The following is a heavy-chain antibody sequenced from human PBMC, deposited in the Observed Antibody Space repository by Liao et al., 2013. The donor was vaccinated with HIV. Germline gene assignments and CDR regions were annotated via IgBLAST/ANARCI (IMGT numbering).Heavy chain of an antibody. Sequence: QVQLQESGPGLVKPSETLSLTCTVSGGSISSYYWSWTRCRREGLEWIGRMHVTGSTTYNPSLKSRVTMSIDTSKNQFSLKLTSVTAADTALYYCARYFDFHDAFDVWGQGTMVTVSS. CDR2: MHVTGST. J-gene: IGHJ3*01. CDR1: GGSISSYY. V-gene: IGHV4-4*07. CDR3: ARYFDFHDAFDV. D-gene: IGHD3-3*01.